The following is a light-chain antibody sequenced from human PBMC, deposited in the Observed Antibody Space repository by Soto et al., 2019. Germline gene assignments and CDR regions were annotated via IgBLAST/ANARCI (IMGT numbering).Light chain of an antibody. V-gene: IGKV1-5*01. J-gene: IGKJ2*01. CDR3: QNYNGY. CDR1: QNIRSW. Sequence: DMPMTQSPTTLSASVGDRVTITCRASQNIRSWLAWYQQKPGKAPKVLIDDASTLESGVPSRFSGSGFGTEFTLTISSLQPDDFATYYCQNYNGYFGQGPKLEIK. CDR2: DAS.